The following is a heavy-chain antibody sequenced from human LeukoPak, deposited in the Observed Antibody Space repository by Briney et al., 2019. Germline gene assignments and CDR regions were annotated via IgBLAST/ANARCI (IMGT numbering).Heavy chain of an antibody. V-gene: IGHV3-48*03. J-gene: IGHJ3*02. Sequence: GGSLRLSCAASGFTFSNYEMNWVRQAPGKGLEWVSYISSSGSTIYYADSVKGRFTISRDNPKNLLYLQMNSLRAEDTAVYYCGREAEFQLVYCAFDMWGQGTMVTVSS. CDR1: GFTFSNYE. D-gene: IGHD2-2*01. CDR2: ISSSGSTI. CDR3: GREAEFQLVYCAFDM.